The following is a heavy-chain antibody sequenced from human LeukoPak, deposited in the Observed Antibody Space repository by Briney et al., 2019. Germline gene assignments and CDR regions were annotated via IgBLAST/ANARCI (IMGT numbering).Heavy chain of an antibody. V-gene: IGHV4-4*02. Sequence: PGGSLRLSCSASGFTFSTYWMSWVRQPPGKGLEWIGEIYHSGSTNYNPSLKSRVTISVDKSKNQFSLKLSSVTAADTAVYYCAARITIFGVVPYYFDYWGQGTLVTVSS. CDR1: GFTFSTYW. CDR2: IYHSGST. D-gene: IGHD3-3*01. CDR3: AARITIFGVVPYYFDY. J-gene: IGHJ4*02.